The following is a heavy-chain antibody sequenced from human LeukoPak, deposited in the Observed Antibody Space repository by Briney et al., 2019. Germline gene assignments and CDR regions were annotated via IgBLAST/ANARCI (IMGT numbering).Heavy chain of an antibody. CDR2: IYYSGST. Sequence: SETLSLTCTVSGGSISSSSYYWGWIRQPPGKGLEWIGSIYYSGSTYYNPSLKSRVTISVDTSKNQFSLKLSSVTAADTAVYYCARDLEQWLVGGGYWSQGTLVTVSS. V-gene: IGHV4-39*07. D-gene: IGHD6-19*01. J-gene: IGHJ4*02. CDR3: ARDLEQWLVGGGY. CDR1: GGSISSSSYY.